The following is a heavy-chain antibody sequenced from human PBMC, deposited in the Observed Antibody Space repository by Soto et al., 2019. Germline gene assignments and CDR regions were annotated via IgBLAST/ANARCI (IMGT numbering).Heavy chain of an antibody. V-gene: IGHV3-49*03. D-gene: IGHD3-10*01. CDR2: IRSKAYGGTT. J-gene: IGHJ4*02. CDR1: GFTFGEYA. Sequence: QPGWSLRLSCTASGFTFGEYAMSWFRQAPGKGLEWVGFIRSKAYGGTTEYAASVKGRFTISRDDSKSIAYLQMNSLKTEDTAVYYCTRDPDYYGSGSYYRFDYWGQGTLVTVSS. CDR3: TRDPDYYGSGSYYRFDY.